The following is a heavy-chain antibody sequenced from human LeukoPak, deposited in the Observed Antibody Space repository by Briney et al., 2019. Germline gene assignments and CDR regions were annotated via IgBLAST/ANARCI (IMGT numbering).Heavy chain of an antibody. CDR2: ILYDGSNK. Sequence: GRSLRLSCAASGFTFSSYAMHWVRQAPGKGLEWVAVILYDGSNKYYADSVKGRFTISRDNSKNTLYLQMNSLRAEDTAVYYCARTPPARLALDYWGQGTLVTVSS. CDR1: GFTFSSYA. V-gene: IGHV3-30*01. D-gene: IGHD6-19*01. CDR3: ARTPPARLALDY. J-gene: IGHJ4*02.